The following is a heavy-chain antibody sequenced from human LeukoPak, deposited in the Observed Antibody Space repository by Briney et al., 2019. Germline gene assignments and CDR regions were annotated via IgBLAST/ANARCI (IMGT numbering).Heavy chain of an antibody. CDR1: GGSISSYY. CDR2: IYYSGST. V-gene: IGHV4-59*01. Sequence: SETLSLTCTVSGGSISSYYWSWIQQPPGKGLEWIGYIYYSGSTNYNPSLKSRVTISVDTSKNQFSLKLSSVTAADTAVYYCARARKRFLEWDHNNWFDPWGQGTLVTVSS. CDR3: ARARKRFLEWDHNNWFDP. D-gene: IGHD3-3*01. J-gene: IGHJ5*02.